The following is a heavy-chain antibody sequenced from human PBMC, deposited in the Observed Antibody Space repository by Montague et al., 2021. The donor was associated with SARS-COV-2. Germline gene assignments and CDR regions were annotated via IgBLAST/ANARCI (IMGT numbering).Heavy chain of an antibody. D-gene: IGHD1-26*01. CDR3: AREGMVGTTTGLDY. Sequence: SLRLSCAASGFTFSSYGFHWVRQAPGKGLEWVAVIWFDGSNEYYADSVKGRFTISRDNSKNTQYLQMNSLRAEDTAVYYCAREGMVGTTTGLDYWGQGTLVTVSS. CDR2: IWFDGSNE. V-gene: IGHV3-33*01. CDR1: GFTFSSYG. J-gene: IGHJ4*02.